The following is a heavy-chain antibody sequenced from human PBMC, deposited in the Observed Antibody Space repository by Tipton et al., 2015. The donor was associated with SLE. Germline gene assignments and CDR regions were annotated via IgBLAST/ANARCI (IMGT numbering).Heavy chain of an antibody. J-gene: IGHJ2*01. V-gene: IGHV4-59*08. D-gene: IGHD5-12*01. CDR2: IYYSGST. CDR3: ARPGGYGTWYFDL. Sequence: LRLSCTVSGGSISSYYWSWIRQPPGKGLEWIGYIYYSGSTNYNPSLKSRVTISVDTSKNQFSLKLSSVTAADTAVYYCARPGGYGTWYFDLWGRGTLVTVSS. CDR1: GGSISSYY.